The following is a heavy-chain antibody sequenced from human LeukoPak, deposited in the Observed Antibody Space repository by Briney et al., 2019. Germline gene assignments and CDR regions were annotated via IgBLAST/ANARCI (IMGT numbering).Heavy chain of an antibody. CDR1: GFTFSDHY. J-gene: IGHJ6*04. V-gene: IGHV3-72*01. CDR3: ARAGSSSSYQYAMDV. CDR2: ARDKAKGYTT. D-gene: IGHD2-2*01. Sequence: GGSLRLSCAASGFTFSDHYMDWVRQAPGKGLEWVGRARDKAKGYTTEYAASVKGRFTVSRDDSKNSLYLQMNSLKTEDTAVYYCARAGSSSSYQYAMDVWGKGTTVTVSS.